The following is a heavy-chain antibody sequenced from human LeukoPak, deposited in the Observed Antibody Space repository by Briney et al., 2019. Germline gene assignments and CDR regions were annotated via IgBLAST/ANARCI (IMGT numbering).Heavy chain of an antibody. J-gene: IGHJ6*02. CDR3: ARQCSSTSCYSPPYYYYGMDV. D-gene: IGHD2-2*02. CDR2: INHSGST. CDR1: GGSFSGYY. V-gene: IGHV4-34*01. Sequence: SETLSLTCAVYGGSFSGYYWSWIRQPPGKGLEWIGEINHSGSTNYNPSLKSRVTISVDTSKNQFSLKLSSMTAADTAVYYCARQCSSTSCYSPPYYYYGMDVWGQGTTVTVSS.